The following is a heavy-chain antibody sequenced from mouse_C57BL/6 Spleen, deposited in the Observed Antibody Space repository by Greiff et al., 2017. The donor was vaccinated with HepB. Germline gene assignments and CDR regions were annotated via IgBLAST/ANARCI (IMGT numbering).Heavy chain of an antibody. V-gene: IGHV1-81*01. J-gene: IGHJ1*03. Sequence: LVESGAELARPGASVKLSCKASGYTFTSYGISWVKQRTGQGLEWIGEIYPRSGNTYYNEKFKGKATLTADKSSSTAYMELRSLTSEDSAVYFCGYDYDGYFDVWGTGTTVTVSS. CDR2: IYPRSGNT. CDR3: GYDYDGYFDV. D-gene: IGHD2-4*01. CDR1: GYTFTSYG.